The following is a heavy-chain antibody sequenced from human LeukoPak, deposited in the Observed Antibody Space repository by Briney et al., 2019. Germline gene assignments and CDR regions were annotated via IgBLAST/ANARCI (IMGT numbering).Heavy chain of an antibody. D-gene: IGHD6-19*01. CDR3: ARGYSSGWYAGDWFDP. CDR1: GYTFTSYD. J-gene: IGHJ5*02. CDR2: MNPNSGKT. V-gene: IGHV1-8*03. Sequence: ASVKVSCKASGYTFTSYDINWVRQATGQGLEWMGWMNPNSGKTGYAQKFQGRVTITRNTSISTAYMELSSLRSEDTAVYYCARGYSSGWYAGDWFDPWGQGTLVTVSS.